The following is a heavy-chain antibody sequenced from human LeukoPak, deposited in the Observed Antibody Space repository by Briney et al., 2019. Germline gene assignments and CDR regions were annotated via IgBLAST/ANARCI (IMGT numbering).Heavy chain of an antibody. CDR2: INPNSGGT. V-gene: IGHV1-2*06. D-gene: IGHD4-17*01. J-gene: IGHJ4*02. CDR1: GYTFIGYY. CDR3: ARDLTVTTRYDY. Sequence: ASVKVSCKASGYTFIGYYMHWVRQAPGQGLEWMGRINPNSGGTNYAQKFQGRVTMTRDTSISTAYMELSRLRSDDTAVYYCARDLTVTTRYDYWGQGTLVTVSS.